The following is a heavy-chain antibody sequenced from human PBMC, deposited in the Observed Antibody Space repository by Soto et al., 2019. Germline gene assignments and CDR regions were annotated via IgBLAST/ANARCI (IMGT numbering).Heavy chain of an antibody. CDR2: ISSDGSST. D-gene: IGHD3-22*01. Sequence: QPGWSLRLSCSACGFTFSSYAVDWVRQAPGKGLEYVSAISSDGSSTSYADSVKGRFTISRGNAKNTLYLQMNSLRAEDTAVYYCARFFGQRSYYYDSSGQNHFDYWGQGTLVTVSS. CDR1: GFTFSSYA. J-gene: IGHJ4*02. CDR3: ARFFGQRSYYYDSSGQNHFDY. V-gene: IGHV3-64*04.